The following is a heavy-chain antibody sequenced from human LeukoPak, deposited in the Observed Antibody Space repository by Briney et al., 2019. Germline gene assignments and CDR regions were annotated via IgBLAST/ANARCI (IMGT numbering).Heavy chain of an antibody. J-gene: IGHJ4*02. CDR3: ATTDSSGYPYYFDY. D-gene: IGHD3-22*01. Sequence: ASVKVSCKASGGTFSSYAISWVRQAPGQGLGWMGGIIPIFGTANYAQKFQGRVTITADESTSTAYMELSSLRSEDTAVYYCATTDSSGYPYYFDYWGQGTLVTVSS. V-gene: IGHV1-69*01. CDR2: IIPIFGTA. CDR1: GGTFSSYA.